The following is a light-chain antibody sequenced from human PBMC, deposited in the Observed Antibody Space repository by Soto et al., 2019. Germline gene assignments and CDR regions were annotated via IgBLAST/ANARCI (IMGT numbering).Light chain of an antibody. Sequence: EIVMTQSPATLSVSPGERATLSCRASQSVSSNLAWYQQKPGQAPRLLIYGASTRATGIPASFSGSGSGTEFTLPISSLQSEVFAVYYCQQYNNWPPTWTFGQGTKGDIK. J-gene: IGKJ1*01. CDR2: GAS. CDR1: QSVSSN. V-gene: IGKV3-15*01. CDR3: QQYNNWPPTWT.